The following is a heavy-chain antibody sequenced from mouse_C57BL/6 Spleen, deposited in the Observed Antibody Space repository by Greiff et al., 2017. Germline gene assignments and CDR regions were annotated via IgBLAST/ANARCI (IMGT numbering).Heavy chain of an antibody. CDR1: GFTFSSYA. Sequence: EVMLVESGGGLVKPGGSLKLSCAASGFTFSSYAMPWVRQTPEKRLEWVATISDGGSYTYYPDNVKGRFTISRDNAKNHLYLQMSHLKSEDTAMYYYARGGGYYTKDYWGQGTSVTVSS. J-gene: IGHJ4*01. CDR2: ISDGGSYT. CDR3: ARGGGYYTKDY. V-gene: IGHV5-4*03. D-gene: IGHD1-1*02.